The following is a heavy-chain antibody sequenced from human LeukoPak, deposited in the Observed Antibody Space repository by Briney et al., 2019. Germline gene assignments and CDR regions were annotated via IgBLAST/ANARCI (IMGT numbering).Heavy chain of an antibody. CDR2: ISYDGSNK. D-gene: IGHD3-22*01. V-gene: IGHV3-30*04. CDR1: GFTFSSYA. J-gene: IGHJ5*02. CDR3: ARDYYDSSGYYGTPYNWFDP. Sequence: PGGSLRLSCAASGFTFSSYAMSWVRQAPGKGLEWVAVISYDGSNKYYADSVKGRFTISRDNSKNTLYLQMNSLRAEDTAVYYCARDYYDSSGYYGTPYNWFDPWGQGTLVTVSS.